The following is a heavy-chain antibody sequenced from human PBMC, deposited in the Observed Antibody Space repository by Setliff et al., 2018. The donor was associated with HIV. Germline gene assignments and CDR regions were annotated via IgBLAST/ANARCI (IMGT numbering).Heavy chain of an antibody. Sequence: SETLSLTCSVSGGSISSYYWSWIRQPDGKGLEWIGRIYARGRTNYNPSLESRVTMSVDTSMNQFSLKLTSVTAADTAVYYCVGDETTVTFDYWGQGTLVTVSS. CDR1: GGSISSYY. D-gene: IGHD4-17*01. CDR2: IYARGRT. CDR3: VGDETTVTFDY. J-gene: IGHJ4*02. V-gene: IGHV4-4*07.